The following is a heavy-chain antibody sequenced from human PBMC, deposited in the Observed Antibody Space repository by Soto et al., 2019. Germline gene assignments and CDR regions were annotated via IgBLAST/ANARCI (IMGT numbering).Heavy chain of an antibody. D-gene: IGHD3-22*01. CDR3: ARGPLNYYDSSGYYGYYHYGMDV. J-gene: IGHJ6*02. CDR1: GGSFSGYY. V-gene: IGHV4-34*01. CDR2: INHSGST. Sequence: SETLSLTCAVYGGSFSGYYWSWIRQPPGKGLEWIGEINHSGSTNYNPSLKSRVTISVDTSKNQFSLKLSSVTAADTAVYYCARGPLNYYDSSGYYGYYHYGMDVWGQGTTVTVSS.